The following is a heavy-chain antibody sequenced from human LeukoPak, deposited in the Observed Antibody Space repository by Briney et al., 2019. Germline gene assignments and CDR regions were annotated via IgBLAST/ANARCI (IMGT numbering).Heavy chain of an antibody. V-gene: IGHV3-48*01. CDR2: ISSSSSTI. CDR3: ARDRMATIYYFDY. Sequence: GGSLRLSCAASGFTFSSNSMNWVRQAPGKGLEWVSYISSSSSTIYYADSVKGRFTISRDNAKNSLYLQMNSLRAEDTAVYYCARDRMATIYYFDYWGQGTLVTVSS. CDR1: GFTFSSNS. J-gene: IGHJ4*02. D-gene: IGHD5-24*01.